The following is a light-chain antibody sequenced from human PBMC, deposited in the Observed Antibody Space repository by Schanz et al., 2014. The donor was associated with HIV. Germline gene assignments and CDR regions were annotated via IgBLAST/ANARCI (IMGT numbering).Light chain of an antibody. CDR1: QRVSRN. V-gene: IGKV3-15*01. CDR2: GAS. J-gene: IGKJ1*01. CDR3: QQYGGSPT. Sequence: EIVMTQSPATLSVSPGERATLSCRASQRVSRNLAWYQQKPGQPPSLLIYGASTRATGIPARFSGSGSGSAFTLIISRLEPADIAVYYCQQYGGSPTFGQGTKVEIK.